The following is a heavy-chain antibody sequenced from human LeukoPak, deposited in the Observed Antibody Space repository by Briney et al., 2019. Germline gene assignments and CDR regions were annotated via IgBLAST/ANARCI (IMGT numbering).Heavy chain of an antibody. V-gene: IGHV3-21*01. J-gene: IGHJ5*02. D-gene: IGHD3-10*01. CDR3: ARGLTIEHWFDP. CDR1: GFTFSSYS. CDR2: ISGSSGYI. Sequence: GGSLRLSCAASGFTFSSYSMNWVRQAPGKGLEWVSSISGSSGYIYYADSVKGRFTISRDNAKNSLYLQMNSLRAEDTAVYYCARGLTIEHWFDPWGQGTLVTVSS.